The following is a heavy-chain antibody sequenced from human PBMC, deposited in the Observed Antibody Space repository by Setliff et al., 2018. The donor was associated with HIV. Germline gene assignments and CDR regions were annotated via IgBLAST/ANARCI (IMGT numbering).Heavy chain of an antibody. V-gene: IGHV4-61*02. J-gene: IGHJ4*02. D-gene: IGHD6-13*01. CDR1: GGSISFGCYY. CDR2: MHTSGST. Sequence: PSETLSLTCTVSGGSISFGCYYWSWIRQPAGKGLEWIGRMHTSGSTGYSPSLKSRVTISIDTSKNQFSLELTSLIAADTAVYYCAREECTSWPRVHYWGQGALVTVSS. CDR3: AREECTSWPRVHY.